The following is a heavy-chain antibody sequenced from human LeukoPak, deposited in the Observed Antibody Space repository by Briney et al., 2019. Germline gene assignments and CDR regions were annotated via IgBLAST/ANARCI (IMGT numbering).Heavy chain of an antibody. J-gene: IGHJ4*02. D-gene: IGHD3-10*01. CDR3: ARDQNYFGSGNSLDY. V-gene: IGHV1-46*01. Sequence: ASVKVSCKASGSTFTSYFLHWVRQAPGQGLEWMGVINPRDGSTTYAQKFQGRFSMTRDTSTSTAYMGVSSLTSEDTAVYYCARDQNYFGSGNSLDYWGQGTLVTVSS. CDR1: GSTFTSYF. CDR2: INPRDGST.